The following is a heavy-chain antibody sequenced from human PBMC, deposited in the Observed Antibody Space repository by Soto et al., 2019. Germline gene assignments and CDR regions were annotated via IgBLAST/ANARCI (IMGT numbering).Heavy chain of an antibody. D-gene: IGHD5-12*01. Sequence: QVQLQQWGAGLLKPSETLSLTCAVYGGSFSGYYWRWIRQPPGKGLEWIGEINHSGSTNYNPSLKSRVTISVDTSKNQFSLKLSSVTAADTAVYYCARGRGYSGYADFDYWGQGTLVTVSS. CDR3: ARGRGYSGYADFDY. CDR2: INHSGST. CDR1: GGSFSGYY. V-gene: IGHV4-34*01. J-gene: IGHJ4*02.